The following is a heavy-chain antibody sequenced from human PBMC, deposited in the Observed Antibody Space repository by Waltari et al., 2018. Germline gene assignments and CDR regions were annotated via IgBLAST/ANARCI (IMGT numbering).Heavy chain of an antibody. J-gene: IGHJ6*02. CDR2: MNPESGNT. CDR3: ARGLSSSWFGMDV. Sequence: QVQLVQSGAEVKKPGASVKVSCKASGYLFTSNDINWVRPATGQGPEWLGWMNPESGNTGYAQKFQGRVTMTRDTSTTTAYMELSSLRSDDTAVYFCARGLSSSWFGMDVWGQGTAVTVSS. D-gene: IGHD6-13*01. V-gene: IGHV1-8*01. CDR1: GYLFTSND.